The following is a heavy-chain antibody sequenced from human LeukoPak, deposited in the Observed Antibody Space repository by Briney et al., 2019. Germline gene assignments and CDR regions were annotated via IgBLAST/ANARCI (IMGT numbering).Heavy chain of an antibody. CDR3: AREYSGYDLDHQGNAFDI. V-gene: IGHV4-39*07. CDR1: GGSISSSSYY. J-gene: IGHJ3*02. CDR2: IYYSGST. D-gene: IGHD5-12*01. Sequence: SETLSLTCTVSGGSISSSSYYWGWIRQPPGKGLEWIGSIYYSGSTYYNPSLKSRVTISVDTSKNQFSLKLSSVTAADTAVYYCAREYSGYDLDHQGNAFDIWGQGTMVTVSS.